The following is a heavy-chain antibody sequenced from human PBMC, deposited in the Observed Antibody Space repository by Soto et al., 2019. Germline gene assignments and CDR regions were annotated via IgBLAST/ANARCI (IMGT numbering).Heavy chain of an antibody. Sequence: PSETLSLTCTVSGGSISSGGYYWSWIRQHPGKGLEWIGYIYYSGSTYYNPSLKSRVTISVDTSKNQFSLKLSSVTAADTAVYYCASLAAAQNGKWFDPWGQGTLVTVSS. CDR1: GGSISSGGYY. J-gene: IGHJ5*02. CDR3: ASLAAAQNGKWFDP. D-gene: IGHD6-13*01. CDR2: IYYSGST. V-gene: IGHV4-31*03.